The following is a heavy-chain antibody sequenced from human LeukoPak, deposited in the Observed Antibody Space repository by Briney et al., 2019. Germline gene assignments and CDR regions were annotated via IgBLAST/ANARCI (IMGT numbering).Heavy chain of an antibody. J-gene: IGHJ3*02. D-gene: IGHD2-15*01. Sequence: GGSLRLSCAASGFIFNTYVMHWVRQAPGKGLEWLAFIRYDGSNKNYADSVKGRFTISRDNTKNSLYLQMNSLRAEDTAVYYCAKDGGSDPDSFDIWGQGTMVTISS. V-gene: IGHV3-30*02. CDR3: AKDGGSDPDSFDI. CDR1: GFIFNTYV. CDR2: IRYDGSNK.